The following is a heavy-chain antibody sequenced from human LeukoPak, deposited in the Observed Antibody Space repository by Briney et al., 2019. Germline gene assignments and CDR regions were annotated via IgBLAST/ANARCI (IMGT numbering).Heavy chain of an antibody. V-gene: IGHV4-39*01. CDR2: IHNSEST. D-gene: IGHD3-22*01. CDR1: GGSISTSYYY. Sequence: SETLSLTCTVSGGSISTSYYYWGWIRQPPGKGLEWIGNIHNSESTYYNPSLKSRVTISVDTSKNQFSLKLSSVTAADTAVYYCARHQYYYDSSGFYCVYYFDYWGQGTLVTVSS. CDR3: ARHQYYYDSSGFYCVYYFDY. J-gene: IGHJ4*02.